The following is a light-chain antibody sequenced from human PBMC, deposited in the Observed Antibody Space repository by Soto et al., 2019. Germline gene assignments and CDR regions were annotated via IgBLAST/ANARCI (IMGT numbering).Light chain of an antibody. J-gene: IGKJ2*02. CDR1: QSISSW. Sequence: DIQMTQSPSTLSASVGDRVTITCRASQSISSWLAWYQQKPGKAPKLLIYKASSLESGVPSRFSGSGSGTEITLTISSLPADEFATYYCQKYNRYSRTFGQGTKLEIK. CDR2: KAS. V-gene: IGKV1-5*03. CDR3: QKYNRYSRT.